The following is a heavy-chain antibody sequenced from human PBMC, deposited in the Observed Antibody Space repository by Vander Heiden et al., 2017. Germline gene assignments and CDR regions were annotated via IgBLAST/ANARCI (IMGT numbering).Heavy chain of an antibody. CDR2: ISGSGGTT. J-gene: IGHJ6*02. V-gene: IGHV3-23*01. Sequence: EVQLLESGGGLVQPGGSVRLSCAASGFDFSSYAMSWVRQAPGKGLEWVSVISGSGGTTYYADSVKGRFTISRDNSKNTLYLQMNSLRAEDTAVYYCAKVPREWQHMDVWGQGTTVTVSS. CDR1: GFDFSSYA. CDR3: AKVPREWQHMDV. D-gene: IGHD3-3*01.